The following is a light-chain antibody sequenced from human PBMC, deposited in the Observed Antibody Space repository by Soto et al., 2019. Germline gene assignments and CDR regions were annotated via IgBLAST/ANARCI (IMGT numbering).Light chain of an antibody. V-gene: IGKV1-39*01. CDR3: QQRYTSPPLS. CDR1: QSISMF. CDR2: ASS. Sequence: DIQMTQSPSSLSASVGDRVTITCRASQSISMFLNWYQQKPGEAPTLLISASSSLASGVPSRFNGSRSGTEFTLTISSLQPEDRATYYCQQRYTSPPLSFGGGTKVEIK. J-gene: IGKJ4*01.